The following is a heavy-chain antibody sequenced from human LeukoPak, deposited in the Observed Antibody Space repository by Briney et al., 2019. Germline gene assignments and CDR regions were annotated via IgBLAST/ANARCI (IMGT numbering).Heavy chain of an antibody. J-gene: IGHJ4*02. V-gene: IGHV3-74*01. CDR2: INSDGSST. CDR3: ARDPGYGSGSHPFDY. Sequence: GGSLRLSCAASGFTFSSYWMHWVRQAPGKGPVWVSRINSDGSSTSYADSVKGRFTVSRDNAKNTLYLQMNSLRAEDTAVYYCARDPGYGSGSHPFDYWGQGTLVTVSS. CDR1: GFTFSSYW. D-gene: IGHD3-10*01.